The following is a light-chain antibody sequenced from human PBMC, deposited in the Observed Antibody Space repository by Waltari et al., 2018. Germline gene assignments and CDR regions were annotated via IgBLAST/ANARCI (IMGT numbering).Light chain of an antibody. CDR1: NLGHKL. Sequence: SYELTQPPSVSVSPGETATITCSGANLGHKLASWYQHKPGQSPVLVIHEDTKRPSGIPERFSGSTSGHTATLTISGTQAMDEADYYCQTWDITTYVVFGGGTKLTVL. V-gene: IGLV3-1*01. CDR3: QTWDITTYVV. J-gene: IGLJ2*01. CDR2: EDT.